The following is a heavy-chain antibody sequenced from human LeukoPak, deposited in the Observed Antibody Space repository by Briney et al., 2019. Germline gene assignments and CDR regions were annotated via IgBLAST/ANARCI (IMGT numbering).Heavy chain of an antibody. D-gene: IGHD6-6*01. V-gene: IGHV5-51*01. Sequence: GESLKISCKGSGYSFSSYWIGWVRQMPGKGLEWMGIIYPGDSDTRYSPSFQGQVAISADKSINTAYLQWDSLKASGTAMYYCARTVGSSSGSVDYWGQGTLVTVSS. CDR2: IYPGDSDT. CDR3: ARTVGSSSGSVDY. J-gene: IGHJ4*02. CDR1: GYSFSSYW.